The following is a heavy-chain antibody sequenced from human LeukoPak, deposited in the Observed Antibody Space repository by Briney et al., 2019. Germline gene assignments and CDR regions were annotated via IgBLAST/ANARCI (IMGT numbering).Heavy chain of an antibody. J-gene: IGHJ4*02. CDR2: INTNTGNP. Sequence: ASVKVSCKASGYTFTSYAMNWVRQAPGQGLEWMGWINTNTGNPTYAQGFTGRFVFSLDTSVSTAYLQISSLKAEDTAVYYCARTFFVGYCSGGSCYSERYYFDYWGQGTLVTVSS. V-gene: IGHV7-4-1*02. CDR3: ARTFFVGYCSGGSCYSERYYFDY. D-gene: IGHD2-15*01. CDR1: GYTFTSYA.